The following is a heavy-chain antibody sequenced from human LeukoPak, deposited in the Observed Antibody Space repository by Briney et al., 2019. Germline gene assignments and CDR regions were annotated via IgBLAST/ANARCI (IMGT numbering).Heavy chain of an antibody. CDR1: GYSFTSHY. J-gene: IGHJ5*02. CDR3: ARDNSVEDTAWWFDP. CDR2: INPRGTST. V-gene: IGHV1-46*01. D-gene: IGHD4-23*01. Sequence: ASVKVSCKASGYSFTSHYMHWVRQAPGQGLEWMGVINPRGTSTSYAQKFQGRVTMTRDMSTSTDYMELSSLRSEDTAVYYCARDNSVEDTAWWFDPWGQGTLVTVSS.